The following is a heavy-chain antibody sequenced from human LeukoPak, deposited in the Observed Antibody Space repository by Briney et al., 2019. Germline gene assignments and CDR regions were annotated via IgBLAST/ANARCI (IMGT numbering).Heavy chain of an antibody. J-gene: IGHJ4*02. CDR2: ISGSGGST. CDR3: AKDGGYRPLGDFDY. D-gene: IGHD5-24*01. Sequence: GGCLRLSCAASGFSFSTYGMNWVRQAPGRGLEWVSSISGSGGSTYYADSVKGRFTISRDNSKNTLYLQMNSLRPEDTAVYYCAKDGGYRPLGDFDYWGQGTLVTVSS. CDR1: GFSFSTYG. V-gene: IGHV3-23*01.